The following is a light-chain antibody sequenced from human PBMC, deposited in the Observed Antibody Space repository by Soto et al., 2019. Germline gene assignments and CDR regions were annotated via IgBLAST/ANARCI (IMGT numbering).Light chain of an antibody. Sequence: EIVMTQSPATLSVSPGERATLSCRASQSVSNTLAWYQQKPGQAPRLLMYGASIRATGIPARFSGGGSGTQFTLTISSLQPEDFAVFYCQQYGDSPTFGQGTKVDIK. CDR2: GAS. CDR1: QSVSNT. CDR3: QQYGDSPT. V-gene: IGKV3-15*01. J-gene: IGKJ1*01.